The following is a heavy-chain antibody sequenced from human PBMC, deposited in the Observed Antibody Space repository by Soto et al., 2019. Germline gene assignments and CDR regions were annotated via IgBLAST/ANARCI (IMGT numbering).Heavy chain of an antibody. Sequence: ASVKVSCKASGYTFSSYAMHWVRQAPGQRLEWMGWINAVNGNTKYSQKFQGRVTITRDTSANTAYMELSSLRSEDTAVYYCAGQDYYDSSGYCSFDYWGQGXLVTVS. CDR3: AGQDYYDSSGYCSFDY. V-gene: IGHV1-3*01. D-gene: IGHD3-22*01. J-gene: IGHJ4*02. CDR1: GYTFSSYA. CDR2: INAVNGNT.